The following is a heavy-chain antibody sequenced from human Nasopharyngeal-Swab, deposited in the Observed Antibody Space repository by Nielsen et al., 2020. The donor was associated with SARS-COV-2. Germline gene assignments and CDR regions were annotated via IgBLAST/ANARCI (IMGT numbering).Heavy chain of an antibody. D-gene: IGHD6-6*01. CDR3: AKLASSSAFDH. J-gene: IGHJ4*02. Sequence: GESLNISCAAPGFTFSSYSMNWVRQAPGKGLEWVSAISGSGGSTYYADSVKGRFTISRDNSKNTLYLQMNSLRAEDTAVYYCAKLASSSAFDHWGQGTLVTVSS. CDR1: GFTFSSYS. CDR2: ISGSGGST. V-gene: IGHV3-23*01.